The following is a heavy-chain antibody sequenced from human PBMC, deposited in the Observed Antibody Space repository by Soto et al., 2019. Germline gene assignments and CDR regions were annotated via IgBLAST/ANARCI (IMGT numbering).Heavy chain of an antibody. CDR1: GGSFSGYY. CDR2: INHSGST. D-gene: IGHD3-10*01. CDR3: ARGAPYYGSGNRALRDYYYGMDV. Sequence: PSETLSLTCAVYGGSFSGYYWSWIRQPPGKGLEWIGEINHSGSTNYNPSLKSRVTISVDTSKNQFSLKLSSVTAADTAVYYCARGAPYYGSGNRALRDYYYGMDVWGRGTTVTVSS. V-gene: IGHV4-34*01. J-gene: IGHJ6*02.